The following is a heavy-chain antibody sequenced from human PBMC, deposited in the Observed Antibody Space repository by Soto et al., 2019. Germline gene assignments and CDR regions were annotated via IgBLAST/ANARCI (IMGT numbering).Heavy chain of an antibody. CDR2: IDPSDSQT. V-gene: IGHV5-10-1*01. CDR3: ARQIYYSDTGPNFQYSFAS. D-gene: IGHD3-22*01. CDR1: GYSFAGYW. Sequence: GESLKISCKGSGYSFAGYWITWVRQKPGKGLEWMGRIDPSDSQTYYSPSFRGHVTISVTKSITTVFLQWSSLRASDTAMYYCARQIYYSDTGPNFQYSFASWGHGTPVTVSS. J-gene: IGHJ1*01.